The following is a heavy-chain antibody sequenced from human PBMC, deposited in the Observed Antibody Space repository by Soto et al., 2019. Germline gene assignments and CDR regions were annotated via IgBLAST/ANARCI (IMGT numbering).Heavy chain of an antibody. CDR3: ARLKTYDLLNKSDY. CDR2: IHDSGST. D-gene: IGHD3-9*01. J-gene: IGHJ4*02. V-gene: IGHV4-4*02. CDR1: GASIGTSNW. Sequence: QVQLQESGPGLVKPSGTLSLTCAVSGASIGTSNWWSWIRQSPGKGLEWIGEIHDSGSTKYNPSLKSRVNISLAKSKLPFSLNVSSVTDADPAVYYRARLKTYDLLNKSDYWGQGSLVTVSS.